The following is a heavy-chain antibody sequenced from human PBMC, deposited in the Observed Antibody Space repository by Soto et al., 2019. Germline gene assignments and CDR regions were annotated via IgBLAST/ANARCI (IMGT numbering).Heavy chain of an antibody. CDR3: AKDCTPRYCSGGSCYSGYFDY. D-gene: IGHD2-15*01. CDR1: GFTFSGYA. V-gene: IGHV3-23*01. J-gene: IGHJ4*02. CDR2: ISGRGGST. Sequence: QLGGSLRLSCAASGFTFSGYAMSWVRQAPGKGLEWVSAISGRGGSTYYADSVKGRFTISRENSKNKLYLQMNSLRAEDTAVYYCAKDCTPRYCSGGSCYSGYFDYWGQGTLVTVSS.